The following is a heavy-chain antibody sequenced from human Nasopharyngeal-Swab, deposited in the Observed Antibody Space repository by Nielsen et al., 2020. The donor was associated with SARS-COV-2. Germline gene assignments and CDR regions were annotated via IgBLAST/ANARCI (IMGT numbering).Heavy chain of an antibody. CDR2: INSDGSST. CDR1: GFTFSSYW. Sequence: GESLKISCAASGFTFSSYWMHWVRQAPGKGLVWVSRINSDGSSTSYADSVKGRFTISRDNAKNTLYLQMNSLRAEDTAVYYCAREGDFWSGYYSLDYWGQGTLVTVSS. D-gene: IGHD3-3*01. V-gene: IGHV3-74*01. J-gene: IGHJ4*02. CDR3: AREGDFWSGYYSLDY.